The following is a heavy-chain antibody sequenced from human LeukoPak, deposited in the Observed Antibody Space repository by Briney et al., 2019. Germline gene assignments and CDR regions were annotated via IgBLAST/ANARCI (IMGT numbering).Heavy chain of an antibody. D-gene: IGHD6-19*01. Sequence: SETLSLTCIVSGGSIRSYYWSWLRQPPGKGLEGIGNIYYSGSTNHNPSLKSRVSISVDTSKNQFSLKLSSVTAADTAVYYCAREGGSDWPAFDIWGQGTMVTVSS. CDR2: IYYSGST. CDR3: AREGGSDWPAFDI. CDR1: GGSIRSYY. J-gene: IGHJ3*02. V-gene: IGHV4-59*01.